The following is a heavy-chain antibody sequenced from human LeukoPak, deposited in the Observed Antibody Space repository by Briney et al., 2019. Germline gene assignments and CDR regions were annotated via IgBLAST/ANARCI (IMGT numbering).Heavy chain of an antibody. CDR3: ATYQFDAFDI. CDR1: GYTFTSYG. J-gene: IGHJ3*02. V-gene: IGHV1-18*01. CDR2: ISAYNGNT. Sequence: ASVTVSCKASGYTFTSYGISWVRQAPGQGLEWMGWISAYNGNTNYAQNLQGRFTITTDTSTSTPYMQLRSLRSDDTAVYYCATYQFDAFDIWGQGTMVTVSS. D-gene: IGHD2-2*01.